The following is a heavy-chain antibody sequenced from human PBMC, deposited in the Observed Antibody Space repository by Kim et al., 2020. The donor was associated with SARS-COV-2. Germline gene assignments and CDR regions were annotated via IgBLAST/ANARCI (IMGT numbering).Heavy chain of an antibody. CDR3: TRWGDSSGWYSHYYYYYGMDV. CDR2: IRSKAYGGTT. J-gene: IGHJ6*02. D-gene: IGHD6-19*01. Sequence: GGSLRLSCTASGFTFGDYAMSWVRQAPGKGLEWVGFIRSKAYGGTTEYAASVKGRFTISRDDSKSIAYLQMNSLKTEDTAVYYCTRWGDSSGWYSHYYYYYGMDVWGQGTTVTVSS. V-gene: IGHV3-49*04. CDR1: GFTFGDYA.